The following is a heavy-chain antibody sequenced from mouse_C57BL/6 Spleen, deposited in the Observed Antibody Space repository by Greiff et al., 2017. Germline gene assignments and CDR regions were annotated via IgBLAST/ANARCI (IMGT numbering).Heavy chain of an antibody. CDR1: GFTFSDYY. J-gene: IGHJ2*01. Sequence: DVKLVESEGGLVQPGSSMKLSCTASGFTFSDYYMAWVRQVPEKGLEWVANINYDGSSTYYLDSLKSRFIISRDNAKNILYLQMSSLKSEDTATYYCARVYYYGSSPYYFDYWGQGTTLTVSS. D-gene: IGHD1-1*01. V-gene: IGHV5-16*01. CDR2: INYDGSST. CDR3: ARVYYYGSSPYYFDY.